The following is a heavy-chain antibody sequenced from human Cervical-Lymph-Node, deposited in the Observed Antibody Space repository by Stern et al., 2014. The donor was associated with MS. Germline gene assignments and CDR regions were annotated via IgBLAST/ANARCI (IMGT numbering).Heavy chain of an antibody. D-gene: IGHD3-3*01. CDR1: GGSISSYY. J-gene: IGHJ6*02. CDR3: ARGAFWSGNYYYYGMDV. CDR2: IYYSGST. V-gene: IGHV4-59*01. Sequence: QLQLQESGPGLVKPSETLTLTCTVSGGSISSYYWSCIRQAPGKGLEWIGYIYYSGSTNYNPSLKSRVTISVDTSKNQFSLKLSSVTAADTAVYYCARGAFWSGNYYYYGMDVWGQGTTVTVSS.